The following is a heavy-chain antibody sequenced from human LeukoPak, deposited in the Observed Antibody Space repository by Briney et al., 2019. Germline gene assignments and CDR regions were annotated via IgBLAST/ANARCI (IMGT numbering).Heavy chain of an antibody. Sequence: PGGSLRLSCAASGFTFSSYAMHWVRQAPGKGLEWVAVISYDGSNKYYADSVKGRFTISRDNSKNTLYLQMNSLRAEDTAVYYCAKDVVGQQWPENYWGQGTLVTVSS. D-gene: IGHD6-19*01. CDR3: AKDVVGQQWPENY. CDR1: GFTFSSYA. CDR2: ISYDGSNK. V-gene: IGHV3-30*04. J-gene: IGHJ4*02.